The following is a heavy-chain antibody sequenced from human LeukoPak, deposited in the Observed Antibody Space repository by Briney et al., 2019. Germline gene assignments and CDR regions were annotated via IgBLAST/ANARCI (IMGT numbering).Heavy chain of an antibody. V-gene: IGHV4-39*01. CDR2: IYYSGST. CDR3: ARHDLTGSPFDY. D-gene: IGHD3-9*01. CDR1: GGSIRSSSYY. Sequence: SETLSLTCTVSGGSIRSSSYYWGWIRQPPGKGLEWIGSIYYSGSTYYNPSLKSRVTISVDTSKNQFSLKLSSVTAADTAVYYCARHDLTGSPFDYWGQGTLVTVSS. J-gene: IGHJ4*02.